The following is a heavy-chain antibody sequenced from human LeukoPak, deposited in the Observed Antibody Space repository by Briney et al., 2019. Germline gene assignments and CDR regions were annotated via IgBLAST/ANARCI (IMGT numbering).Heavy chain of an antibody. CDR2: LSRSGSRT. Sequence: GGSLRLSCVGSGFRFSNYAMNWVRQAPGKGLQWVAALSRSGSRTFYADSVKGRFTISGDNSKNTLYLQMDSLRAEDTAIYYCTKDDSSGYYHDHWGQGTLVTVSS. CDR3: TKDDSSGYYHDH. CDR1: GFRFSNYA. D-gene: IGHD3-22*01. V-gene: IGHV3-23*01. J-gene: IGHJ5*02.